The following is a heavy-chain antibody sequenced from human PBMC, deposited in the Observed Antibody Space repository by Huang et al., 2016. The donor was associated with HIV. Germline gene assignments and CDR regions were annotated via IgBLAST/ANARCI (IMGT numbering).Heavy chain of an antibody. CDR3: ARLGYCGGDCYSGPFDH. CDR2: IYYSGST. J-gene: IGHJ4*02. CDR1: GGTITNHY. Sequence: QVQLQESGPGLVKPSETLSLTCIVSGGTITNHYWSWIRQAPGKGLNWIGSIYYSGSTNHNPSLKSRVTMLVDRSKNQFSLKMSSVTAADTAVYYCARLGYCGGDCYSGPFDHWGQGIQVTVSS. V-gene: IGHV4-59*11. D-gene: IGHD2-21*02.